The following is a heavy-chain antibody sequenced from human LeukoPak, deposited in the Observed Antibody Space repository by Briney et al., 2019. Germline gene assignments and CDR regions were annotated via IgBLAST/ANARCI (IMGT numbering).Heavy chain of an antibody. J-gene: IGHJ4*02. V-gene: IGHV3-7*04. CDR1: GFPFSSYW. Sequence: PGGSLRLSCVAPGFPFSSYWMTWVRQAPGKGPEWVANIKQDGSKKSYVDSVKGRFTISRDNAKNSLYLQMNSLRAEDTAIYYCTRVGYIDEGIDYWGQGTLVTVSS. CDR2: IKQDGSKK. D-gene: IGHD5-24*01. CDR3: TRVGYIDEGIDY.